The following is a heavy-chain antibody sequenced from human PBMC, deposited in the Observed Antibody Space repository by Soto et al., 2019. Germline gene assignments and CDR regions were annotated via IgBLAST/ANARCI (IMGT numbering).Heavy chain of an antibody. CDR3: ARLGIGWEFPFDY. Sequence: QVQLQESGPGLVKPSETLFLTCIVSGGSVSNDAYYWSWIRQPPGKGLEWIGYIYHSGSTYYNPSLKSRVTISADTSANQFSLKVSSVTAADTAVYYCARLGIGWEFPFDYWGQGTLVNVSS. V-gene: IGHV4-61*08. D-gene: IGHD1-26*01. J-gene: IGHJ4*02. CDR2: IYHSGST. CDR1: GGSVSNDAYY.